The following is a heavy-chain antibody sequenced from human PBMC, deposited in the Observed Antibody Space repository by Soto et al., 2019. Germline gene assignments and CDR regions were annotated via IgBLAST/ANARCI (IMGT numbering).Heavy chain of an antibody. V-gene: IGHV3-15*01. CDR2: IKSKTDGGTT. D-gene: IGHD6-19*01. CDR1: GFTFSNAW. CDR3: TNPSLSSSGWQFDY. J-gene: IGHJ4*02. Sequence: PGGSLRLSCAASGFTFSNAWMSWVRQAPGKGLEWVGRIKSKTDGGTTDYAAPVKGRFTISRDDSKNTLYLQMNSLKTEDTAVYYCTNPSLSSSGWQFDYWCQGTLFTVSS.